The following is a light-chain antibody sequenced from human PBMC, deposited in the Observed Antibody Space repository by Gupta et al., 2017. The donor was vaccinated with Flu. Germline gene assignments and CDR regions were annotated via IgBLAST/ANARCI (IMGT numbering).Light chain of an antibody. CDR1: QSIDNY. CDR2: ATS. V-gene: IGKV1-39*01. J-gene: IGKJ1*01. CDR3: QQSYETPQT. Sequence: DIQMTQSPSSLSASVGDRVTISCRANQSIDNYLNWYQQKPGRAPTLLIYATSNLHTGVPSTFSGSGSGTDFTLIISSLQRDDFATYYCQQSYETPQTFGQGTKVEVK.